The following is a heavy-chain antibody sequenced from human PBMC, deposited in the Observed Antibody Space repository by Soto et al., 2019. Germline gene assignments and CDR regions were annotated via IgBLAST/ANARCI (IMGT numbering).Heavy chain of an antibody. Sequence: EVKLLESGGGLVQPGGSLRLSCAPSTFTINTYAMTLVRQAPGTGLQWVASIKANGGYATYAESVKGRFTISRDNSKNTLYLQMNSLRAEDTALYYCAKDPNGDYFGAFDMWDQGTMVTVSS. D-gene: IGHD4-17*01. V-gene: IGHV3-23*01. CDR1: TFTINTYA. CDR2: IKANGGYA. CDR3: AKDPNGDYFGAFDM. J-gene: IGHJ3*02.